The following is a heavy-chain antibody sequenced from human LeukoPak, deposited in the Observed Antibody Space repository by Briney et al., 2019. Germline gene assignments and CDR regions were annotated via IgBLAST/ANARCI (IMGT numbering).Heavy chain of an antibody. J-gene: IGHJ4*02. CDR3: ARDHYGDYYFDY. CDR1: GGSISSGSYY. D-gene: IGHD4-17*01. V-gene: IGHV4-61*02. Sequence: SETLSLTCTVSGGSISSGSYYWSWIRQPAGKGLEWIGRIYTSGSTNYNPSLKSRVTMSVDTSKNQFSLKLSSVTAADTAVYYCARDHYGDYYFDYWGQGTLVTVSS. CDR2: IYTSGST.